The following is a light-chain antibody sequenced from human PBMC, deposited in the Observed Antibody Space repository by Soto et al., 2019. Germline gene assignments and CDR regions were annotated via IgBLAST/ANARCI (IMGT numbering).Light chain of an antibody. V-gene: IGLV2-14*01. CDR2: EVS. Sequence: VLTQPASVSGSPGQSITISCTGTSSDVGGYNYVSWYQQHPGKAPKLMIYEVSNRPSGVSNRFSGSKSGNTASLTISGLQAEDEADYYCSSYTSSSTRVFGTGTKVTVL. CDR1: SSDVGGYNY. J-gene: IGLJ1*01. CDR3: SSYTSSSTRV.